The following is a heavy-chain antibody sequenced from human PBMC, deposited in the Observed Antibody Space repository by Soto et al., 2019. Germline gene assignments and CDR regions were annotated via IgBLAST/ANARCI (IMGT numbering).Heavy chain of an antibody. CDR2: IYHSGST. V-gene: IGHV4-38-2*01. CDR1: GYSISSGYY. Sequence: SETLSLTCAVSGYSISSGYYWDWIRQPPGKGLEWIGSIYHSGSTYYNPSLKSRVTISVDTSKNQFSLKLISVTAADTAVYYCARAPAFGELVERGYNWF. J-gene: IGHJ5*01. D-gene: IGHD3-10*01. CDR3: ARAPAFGELVERGYNWF.